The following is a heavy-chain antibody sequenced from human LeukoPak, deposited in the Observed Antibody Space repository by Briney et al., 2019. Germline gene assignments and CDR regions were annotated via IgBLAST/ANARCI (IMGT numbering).Heavy chain of an antibody. CDR3: ARQISENKDY. Sequence: PSETLSLTCSVSGVSISGSYWIWIRQPPGRGLEWIASIFYREGFSYGGTSFYNPSLESRATISVDTSNNAFSLKLTSVTAADTAVYYCARQISENKDYWGQGTLVTVSP. V-gene: IGHV4-59*05. CDR2: IFYREGFSYGGTS. D-gene: IGHD1/OR15-1a*01. CDR1: GVSISGSY. J-gene: IGHJ4*02.